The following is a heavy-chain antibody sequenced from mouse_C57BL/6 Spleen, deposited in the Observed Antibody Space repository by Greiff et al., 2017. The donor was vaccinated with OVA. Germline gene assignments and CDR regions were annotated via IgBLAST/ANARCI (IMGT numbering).Heavy chain of an antibody. V-gene: IGHV3-1*01. D-gene: IGHD3-3*01. Sequence: VQLKESGPGMVKPSQSLSLTCTVTGYSITSGYDWHWIRHFPGNQLEWMGYISYSGSTNYNPSLKSRISITHDTSTNHFFLKLNSVTTEDTATYYCARDRGDGDWYFDVWGTGTTVTVSS. CDR2: ISYSGST. CDR1: GYSITSGYD. J-gene: IGHJ1*03. CDR3: ARDRGDGDWYFDV.